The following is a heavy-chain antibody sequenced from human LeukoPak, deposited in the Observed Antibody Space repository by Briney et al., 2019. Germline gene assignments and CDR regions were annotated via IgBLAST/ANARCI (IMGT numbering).Heavy chain of an antibody. CDR1: GYTFTGYW. D-gene: IGHD3-10*01. CDR2: VYPADSDT. V-gene: IGHV5-51*01. J-gene: IGHJ4*02. CDR3: ARPARYGSGDY. Sequence: GESLKISCQTSGYTFTGYWIGWVRQMPGKGLEWVALVYPADSDTRYSPPFRGRVTISGDRSISTAYLQWNSLKASDTAMYYCARPARYGSGDYWGQGTLVTVSS.